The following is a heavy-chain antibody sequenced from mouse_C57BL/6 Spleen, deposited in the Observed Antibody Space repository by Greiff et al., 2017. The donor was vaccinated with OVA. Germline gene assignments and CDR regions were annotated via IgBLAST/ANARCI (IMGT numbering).Heavy chain of an antibody. Sequence: EVMLVESEGGLVQPGSSMKLSCTASGFTFSDYYMAWVRQVPEKGLAWVADINYDGSSTYYLDSLKSRFIISRDNAKNILYLQMSSLKSEDTATYYCARDLRHYFDYWGQGTTLTVSS. CDR1: GFTFSDYY. CDR3: ARDLRHYFDY. V-gene: IGHV5-16*01. CDR2: INYDGSST. J-gene: IGHJ2*01.